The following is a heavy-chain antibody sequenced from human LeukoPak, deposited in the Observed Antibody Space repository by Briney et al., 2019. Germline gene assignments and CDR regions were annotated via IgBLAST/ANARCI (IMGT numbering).Heavy chain of an antibody. D-gene: IGHD3-3*01. V-gene: IGHV1-3*01. CDR3: AKDPSQYDFWTGNSYYFDY. J-gene: IGHJ4*02. CDR1: GYTFTSYA. Sequence: ASVKVSCKASGYTFTSYAMHWVRQAPGQRLEWMGWINAGNGNTKYSQKFQGRVTITRDTSASTAYMELSSLRSEDTAVYYCAKDPSQYDFWTGNSYYFDYWGQGTLVSVSS. CDR2: INAGNGNT.